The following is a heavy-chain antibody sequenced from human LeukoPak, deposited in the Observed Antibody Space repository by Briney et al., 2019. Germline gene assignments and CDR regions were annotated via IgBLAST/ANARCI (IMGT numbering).Heavy chain of an antibody. CDR2: ISSSSIYI. D-gene: IGHD3-10*01. CDR3: ARVRAGYYYGSGYFDY. V-gene: IGHV3-21*01. CDR1: GFTFSSNS. J-gene: IGHJ4*02. Sequence: GGSLRLSCAASGFTFSSNSMNWVRQAPGKGLEWVSSISSSSIYIYYADSVKGRFTISRDNAKNTLYLQMNSLRAEDTAVYYCARVRAGYYYGSGYFDYWGQGTLVTVSS.